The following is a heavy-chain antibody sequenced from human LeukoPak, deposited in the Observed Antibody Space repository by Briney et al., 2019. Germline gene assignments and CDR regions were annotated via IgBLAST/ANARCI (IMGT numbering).Heavy chain of an antibody. Sequence: PSETLSLTCTVSGGSISNYYWSWIRQPPGKGLEWIGYIYYSGSTYYNPSLKSRVTISVDTSKNQFSLKMSSVIAAGTAMYYCAREGYGDYGSGSYYSQGLDYWGQGTLVTVSS. CDR3: AREGYGDYGSGSYYSQGLDY. V-gene: IGHV4-59*01. CDR2: IYYSGST. D-gene: IGHD3-10*01. J-gene: IGHJ4*02. CDR1: GGSISNYY.